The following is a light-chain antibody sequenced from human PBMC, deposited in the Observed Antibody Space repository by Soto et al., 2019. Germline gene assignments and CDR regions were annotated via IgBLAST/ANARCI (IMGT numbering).Light chain of an antibody. V-gene: IGKV1-39*01. CDR2: GAS. J-gene: IGKJ4*01. CDR3: QQSYSTPRT. CDR1: QRISHY. Sequence: DIQMTQSPSSLSASVGDSVTITCRASQRISHYLNWYQQKPGIAPKLLIYGASSLQSGVPSRVSGSGYGTDFTLTISSLQPEDFATYYCQQSYSTPRTYGGGTKVEIK.